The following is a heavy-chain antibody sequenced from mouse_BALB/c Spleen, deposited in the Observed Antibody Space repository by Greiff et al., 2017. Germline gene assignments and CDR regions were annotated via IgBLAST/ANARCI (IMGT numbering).Heavy chain of an antibody. V-gene: IGHV1-9*01. Sequence: QVQLQQSGAELMKPGASVKISCKATGYTFSSYWIEWVKQRPGHGLEWIGEILPGSGSTNYNEKFKGKATFTADTSSNTAYMQLSSLTSEDSAVYYCARDYRWRGYAMDYWGQGTSVTVSS. D-gene: IGHD2-14*01. J-gene: IGHJ4*01. CDR3: ARDYRWRGYAMDY. CDR1: GYTFSSYW. CDR2: ILPGSGST.